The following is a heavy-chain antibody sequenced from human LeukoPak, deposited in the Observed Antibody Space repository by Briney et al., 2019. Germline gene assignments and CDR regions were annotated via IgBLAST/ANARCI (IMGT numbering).Heavy chain of an antibody. D-gene: IGHD3-22*01. V-gene: IGHV1-8*01. CDR3: ARRLEADYYDSSGYYSGMDY. J-gene: IGHJ4*02. CDR2: MNPNSGNT. Sequence: ASVKVSCKASGYTFTSYDINWVRQATGQGLEWMGWMNPNSGNTGYEQKFQGRVTMTRNTSISTAYMELSSLRSEDTAVYYCARRLEADYYDSSGYYSGMDYWGQGTLVTVSS. CDR1: GYTFTSYD.